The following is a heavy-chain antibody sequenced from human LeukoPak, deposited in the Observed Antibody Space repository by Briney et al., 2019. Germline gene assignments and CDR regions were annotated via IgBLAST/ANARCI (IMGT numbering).Heavy chain of an antibody. J-gene: IGHJ4*02. Sequence: SPTLSLTRAVYGASFSGYYWSWIRQPPGKGLEWIGEITHSGSTNYNPSLKSRVTLSVDTSTNQFSLKLCSVTAADTAEYYCARVRSDVDYWGQGTLVTVSS. CDR1: GASFSGYY. CDR3: ARVRSDVDY. CDR2: ITHSGST. V-gene: IGHV4-34*01.